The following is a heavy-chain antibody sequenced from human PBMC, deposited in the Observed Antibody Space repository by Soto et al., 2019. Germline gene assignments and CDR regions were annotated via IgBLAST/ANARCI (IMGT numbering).Heavy chain of an antibody. CDR1: GGTFSSYA. CDR2: IIPIFGTA. Sequence: QVQLVQSGAEVKKPGSSVKVSCKASGGTFSSYAISWVRQAPGQGLEWMGGIIPIFGTANYAQKFQGRVTITXXEXTXXAYMELSSLRSEDTAVYYCARGYVVVKYYYYGMDVWGQGTTVTVSS. J-gene: IGHJ6*02. CDR3: ARGYVVVKYYYYGMDV. V-gene: IGHV1-69*05. D-gene: IGHD3-22*01.